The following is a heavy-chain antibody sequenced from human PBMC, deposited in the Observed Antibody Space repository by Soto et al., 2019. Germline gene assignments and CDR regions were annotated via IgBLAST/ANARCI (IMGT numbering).Heavy chain of an antibody. V-gene: IGHV1-18*04. J-gene: IGHJ4*02. Sequence: QVQLVQSGAAVKKPGASVKVSCKALGYTFTNFGVSWVRQAPGQGLEWMGWISTYSGNTHYPQRLQGRVTMTTVTSSRTAYMELRSLRSDDTAVYYCARATYCSGGNCYYFDSWGQGTLVTVSS. CDR2: ISTYSGNT. D-gene: IGHD2-15*01. CDR1: GYTFTNFG. CDR3: ARATYCSGGNCYYFDS.